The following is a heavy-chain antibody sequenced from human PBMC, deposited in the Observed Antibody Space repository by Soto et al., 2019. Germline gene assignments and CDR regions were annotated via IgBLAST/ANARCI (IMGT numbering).Heavy chain of an antibody. J-gene: IGHJ4*02. CDR3: ANLDMFLAAAAPGHYFDD. D-gene: IGHD6-13*01. CDR1: GFNFGASW. CDR2: IKQDGSEK. V-gene: IGHV3-7*03. Sequence: GGSLRLSCAASGFNFGASWMAWVRQAPGKGLEWVADIKQDGSEKNYVDSVKGRVTISRDDAKNSLYLQMNSLRAEDTAVYYCANLDMFLAAAAPGHYFDDWGPGTRVTVSS.